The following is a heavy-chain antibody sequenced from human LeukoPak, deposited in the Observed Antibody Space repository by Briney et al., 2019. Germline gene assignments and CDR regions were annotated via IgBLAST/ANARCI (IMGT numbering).Heavy chain of an antibody. CDR2: IWYDGSNK. CDR3: ASDYYDSSGYYSYAFDI. D-gene: IGHD3-22*01. J-gene: IGHJ3*02. Sequence: PGGSLRLSCAASGFTFSSYGMHWVRQAPGKGLEWVAVIWYDGSNKYYADSVKGRFTISRDNSKNTLYLQMSSLRAEDTAVYYCASDYYDSSGYYSYAFDIWGQGTMVTVSS. V-gene: IGHV3-33*01. CDR1: GFTFSSYG.